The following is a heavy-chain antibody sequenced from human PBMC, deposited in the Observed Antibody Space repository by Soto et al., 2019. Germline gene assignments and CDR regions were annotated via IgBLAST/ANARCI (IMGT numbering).Heavy chain of an antibody. CDR1: GLTLSRYW. D-gene: IGHD6-25*01. J-gene: IGHJ4*02. V-gene: IGHV3-74*03. CDR3: ASLSAPVDF. CDR2: ISNDETN. Sequence: GGSLRLSCAASGLTLSRYWMHWVRQAPGKGLMWVSKISNDETNVITAYADSVKGRFTISRDDAKNTLYLQMNSVRPEDTALYYCASLSAPVDFWGQGAQVTVSS.